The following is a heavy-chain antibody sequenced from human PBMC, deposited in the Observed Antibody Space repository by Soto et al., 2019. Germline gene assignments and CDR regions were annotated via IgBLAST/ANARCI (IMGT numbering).Heavy chain of an antibody. J-gene: IGHJ3*02. CDR3: AKVVGYSGYETYDAFDI. CDR2: TSYDGSIK. Sequence: GGSLRLSCAASGFTFSNYGMHWVRQAPGKGLERVAVTSYDGSIKYYADSVRGRFTISRENSKNTLYLQMNSLRAEDTAVYYCAKVVGYSGYETYDAFDIWGQGTMVTVSS. V-gene: IGHV3-30*18. CDR1: GFTFSNYG. D-gene: IGHD5-12*01.